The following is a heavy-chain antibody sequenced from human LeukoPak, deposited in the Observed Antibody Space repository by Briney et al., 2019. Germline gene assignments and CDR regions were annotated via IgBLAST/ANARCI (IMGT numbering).Heavy chain of an antibody. J-gene: IGHJ6*04. CDR1: GFTFSTYW. CDR3: ARDDGDV. V-gene: IGHV3-7*01. CDR2: INEVGSGK. Sequence: PGGSLRLSCVSSGFTFSTYWMTWVRQAPGKGLEWVTSINEVGSGKFSVGSVKDRITISRDNTRNSLDLQINSLTVEDTAIYYCARDDGDVWGTGTTVTVSS.